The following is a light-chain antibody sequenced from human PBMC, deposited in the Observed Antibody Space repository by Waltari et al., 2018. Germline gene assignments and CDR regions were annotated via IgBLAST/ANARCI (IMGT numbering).Light chain of an antibody. V-gene: IGLV2-8*01. CDR3: GSYAGSNNLGV. CDR1: SRDVRGYNY. CDR2: EVS. J-gene: IGLJ2*01. Sequence: QSALPHPPPASGSPGQSVTISCTRTSRDVRGYNYASCYQPHPGKAPNLVIYEVSKRPSGVPGRFSGSKSGNTASLTVSGLQAEDEADYYCGSYAGSNNLGVFGGGTKLTVL.